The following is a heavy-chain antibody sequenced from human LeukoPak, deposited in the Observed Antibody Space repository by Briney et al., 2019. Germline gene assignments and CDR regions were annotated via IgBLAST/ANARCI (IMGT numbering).Heavy chain of an antibody. V-gene: IGHV3-23*01. J-gene: IGHJ4*02. CDR1: GFTITTYA. CDR3: ARAQGALDY. CDR2: IGGGGTE. Sequence: RAGGSLRLSCAASGFTITTYAVNWVRQAPGKGLEWVSGIGGGGTEYYADSVKGRFIISSDNSQNLVHLQMNSLTVEDTAVYYCARAQGALDYWGQGTPVTVSS. D-gene: IGHD1-26*01.